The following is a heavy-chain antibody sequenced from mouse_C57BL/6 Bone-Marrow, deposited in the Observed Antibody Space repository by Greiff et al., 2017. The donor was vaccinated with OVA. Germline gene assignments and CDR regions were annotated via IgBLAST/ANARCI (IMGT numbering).Heavy chain of an antibody. CDR1: GYTFTDYY. CDR2: INPNNGGT. CDR3: ARFDY. J-gene: IGHJ2*01. Sequence: VQLQQSGPELVKPGASVKISCKASGYTFTDYYMNWGKQSHGKSLEWIGDINPNNGGTSYNQKFKGKATLTVDKSSSTAYMELRSLTSEDSAVYYCARFDYWGQGTTLTVSS. V-gene: IGHV1-26*01.